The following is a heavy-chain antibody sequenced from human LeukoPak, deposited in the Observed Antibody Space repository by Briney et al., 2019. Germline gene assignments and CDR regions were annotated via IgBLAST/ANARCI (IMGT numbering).Heavy chain of an antibody. CDR2: INSDGSST. CDR1: GFTFSSYW. Sequence: PGGSLRLSCAASGFTFSSYWMHWVRQAPGKGLVWVSRINSDGSSTSYADSVKGRFTISRDNAKNTLYLQMNSLRAEDTAVYYCARDLQVVVTATGGLYYYYGMDVWGQGATVTVSS. CDR3: ARDLQVVVTATGGLYYYYGMDV. J-gene: IGHJ6*02. D-gene: IGHD2-21*02. V-gene: IGHV3-74*01.